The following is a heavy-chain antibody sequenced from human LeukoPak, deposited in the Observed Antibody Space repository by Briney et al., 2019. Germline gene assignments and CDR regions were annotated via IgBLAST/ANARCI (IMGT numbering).Heavy chain of an antibody. CDR1: GFIFSNYW. CDR3: AREYSSLSYYMDV. CDR2: IKEDGSDK. Sequence: GGSLRLSCEASGFIFSNYWMAWVRQAPGKGLEWVANIKEDGSDKNYVESMKGRYTISRGNAQNSLYLQMNRLGVEDTAFYYCAREYSSLSYYMDVWGKGTTVTVSS. J-gene: IGHJ6*03. V-gene: IGHV3-7*01. D-gene: IGHD6-19*01.